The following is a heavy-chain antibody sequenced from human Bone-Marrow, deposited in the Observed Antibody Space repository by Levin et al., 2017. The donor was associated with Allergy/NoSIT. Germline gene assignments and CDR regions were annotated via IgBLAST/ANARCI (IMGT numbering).Heavy chain of an antibody. V-gene: IGHV3-23*01. CDR1: GFTFSSYA. Sequence: GGSLRLSCAASGFTFSSYAMSWVRQAPGKGLEWVSAISGSGGSTYYADSVKGRFTISRDNSKNTLYLQMNSLRAEDTAVYYCAKAHLEYSGSSLYYFDYWGQGTLVTVSS. D-gene: IGHD1-26*01. CDR2: ISGSGGST. CDR3: AKAHLEYSGSSLYYFDY. J-gene: IGHJ4*02.